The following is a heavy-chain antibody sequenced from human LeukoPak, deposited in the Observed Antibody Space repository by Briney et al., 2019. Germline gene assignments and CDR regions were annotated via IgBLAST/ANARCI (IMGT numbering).Heavy chain of an antibody. CDR1: GFTFSSYG. D-gene: IGHD1-1*01. V-gene: IGHV3-30*18. CDR2: MSYDGHIT. CDR3: AKVQLERRELLPNFDH. J-gene: IGHJ4*02. Sequence: GGSLRLSCAASGFTFSSYGMHWVRQAPGKGLEWVAVMSYDGHITYYADSLKGRFTISRDNSKNTLYLQMNSLRVEDTAVYHCAKVQLERRELLPNFDHWGQGTLVTVSS.